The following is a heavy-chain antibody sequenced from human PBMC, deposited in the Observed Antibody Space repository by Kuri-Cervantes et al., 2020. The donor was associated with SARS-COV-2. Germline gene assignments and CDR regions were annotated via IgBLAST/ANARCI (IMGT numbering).Heavy chain of an antibody. V-gene: IGHV3-30-3*01. CDR1: GVTFSSYA. J-gene: IGHJ6*02. CDR3: ARDSHCSSTSCYTDGMDV. Sequence: GGSLRLHCAAAGVTFSSYAMHWVRQAPGKGLEWVAVISDDGSNKYYADSVKGRFTISRDNSKNTLYLQMNSLIAEDTPVYYSARDSHCSSTSCYTDGMDVWGQGTTVTVSS. D-gene: IGHD2-2*02. CDR2: ISDDGSNK.